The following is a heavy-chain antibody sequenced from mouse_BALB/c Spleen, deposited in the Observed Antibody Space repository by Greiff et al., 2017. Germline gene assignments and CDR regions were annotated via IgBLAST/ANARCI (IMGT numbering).Heavy chain of an antibody. J-gene: IGHJ2*01. D-gene: IGHD2-4*01. Sequence: VQLQQSGAELVRPGASVKLSCTASGFNIKDYYMHWVKQRPEQGLEWIGWIDPENGDTEYAPKFQGKATMTADTSSNTAYLQLSSLTSEDTAVYYCNGMITTPYYFDYWGQGTTLTVSS. CDR1: GFNIKDYY. CDR3: NGMITTPYYFDY. V-gene: IGHV14-4*02. CDR2: IDPENGDT.